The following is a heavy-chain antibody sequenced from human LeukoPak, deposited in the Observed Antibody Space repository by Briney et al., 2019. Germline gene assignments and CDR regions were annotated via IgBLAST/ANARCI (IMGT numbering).Heavy chain of an antibody. V-gene: IGHV3-30*01. Sequence: GRSLRLSCAASGFTFSSYAMHWVRQAPGKGLEWVAVISYDGSNKYYADSVKGRFTISRDNSKNTLYLQMNSLRAEDTAVYYCARDRATQWLLFGVGNYYMDVWGKGTTVTVSS. J-gene: IGHJ6*03. CDR1: GFTFSSYA. CDR3: ARDRATQWLLFGVGNYYMDV. D-gene: IGHD3-3*01. CDR2: ISYDGSNK.